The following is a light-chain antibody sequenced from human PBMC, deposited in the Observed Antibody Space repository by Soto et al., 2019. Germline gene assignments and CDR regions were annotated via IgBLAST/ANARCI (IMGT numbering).Light chain of an antibody. CDR2: GAS. V-gene: IGKV3-15*01. Sequence: EIVLTQSPATLSSSPGETATLSCRASQSVSSNLAWYQQKPGQAPRLLIYGASTRATGIPARFSGGGSGTEFTLTISSLQSEDFAVYYCQQYNSWPPITFGQGTRLEIK. CDR1: QSVSSN. CDR3: QQYNSWPPIT. J-gene: IGKJ5*01.